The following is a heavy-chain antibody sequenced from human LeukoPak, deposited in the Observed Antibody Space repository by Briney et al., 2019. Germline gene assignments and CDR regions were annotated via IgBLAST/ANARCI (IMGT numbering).Heavy chain of an antibody. CDR3: ARKIAVAAPFDY. J-gene: IGHJ4*02. D-gene: IGHD6-19*01. CDR1: GSSLSTTGMC. V-gene: IGHV2-70*17. Sequence: SGPALVKPTQTLTLTCTFSGSSLSTTGMCVSWIRQPPGKALEWLARIDWDDDKFYSTSLKTRLTVSKDTSKNQVVLTVTNMDPVDTATYYCARKIAVAAPFDYWGQGTLVTVSS. CDR2: IDWDDDK.